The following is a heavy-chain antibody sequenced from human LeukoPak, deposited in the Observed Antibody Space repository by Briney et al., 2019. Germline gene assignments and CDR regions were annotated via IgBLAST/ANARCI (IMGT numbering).Heavy chain of an antibody. J-gene: IGHJ4*02. CDR3: AKDRLAAAGLYYFDY. D-gene: IGHD6-13*01. Sequence: GGSLRLSCAASEFTFNNYVMSWVRQAPGKGLEWVSAISGSGGSTYYADSVKGRFTISRDNSKNSLYLQMNSLRAEDTAVYYCAKDRLAAAGLYYFDYWGQGTLVTVSS. CDR2: ISGSGGST. V-gene: IGHV3-23*01. CDR1: EFTFNNYV.